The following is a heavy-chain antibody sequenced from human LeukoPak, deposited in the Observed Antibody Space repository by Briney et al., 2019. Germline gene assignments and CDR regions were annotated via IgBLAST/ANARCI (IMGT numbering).Heavy chain of an antibody. J-gene: IGHJ4*02. CDR1: GYTFTGYY. V-gene: IGHV1-2*06. Sequence: ASVKVSCKASGYTFTGYYMHWVRQAPGQGPEWMGRINPNSGGTNYAQKFQGRVTMTRDTSISTAYMELSRLRSDDTAVYYCARVRTGGYCYGQTFDYWGQGTLVTVSS. CDR2: INPNSGGT. CDR3: ARVRTGGYCYGQTFDY. D-gene: IGHD5-18*01.